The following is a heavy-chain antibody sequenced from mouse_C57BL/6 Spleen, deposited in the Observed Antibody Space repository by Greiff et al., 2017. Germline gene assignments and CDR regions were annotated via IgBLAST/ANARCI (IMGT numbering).Heavy chain of an antibody. CDR3: ARQGTTGYFDY. Sequence: EVQLKQSGGGLVKPGGSLKLSCAASGFTFSDYGMHWVRQAPEKGLEWVAYISSGSSTIYYADTVKGRFTISRDNAKNTLFLQMTSLRSEDTAMYYCARQGTTGYFDYWGQGTTLTVSS. CDR1: GFTFSDYG. J-gene: IGHJ2*01. CDR2: ISSGSSTI. V-gene: IGHV5-17*01. D-gene: IGHD2-14*01.